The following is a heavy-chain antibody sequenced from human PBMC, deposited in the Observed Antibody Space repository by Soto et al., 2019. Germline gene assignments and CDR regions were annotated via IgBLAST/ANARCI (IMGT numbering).Heavy chain of an antibody. J-gene: IGHJ6*02. CDR2: IWYDGSNK. CDR1: GFTFSSYG. Sequence: QVQLVESGGGVVQPGRSLRLSCAASGFTFSSYGMHWVRQAPGKGLEWVAVIWYDGSNKYYADSVKGRFTISRDNSTNTLYLQMNSLRAEDTAVYYCARIPHYGDPPLLSMDVWGQGTTVTVSS. CDR3: ARIPHYGDPPLLSMDV. D-gene: IGHD4-17*01. V-gene: IGHV3-33*01.